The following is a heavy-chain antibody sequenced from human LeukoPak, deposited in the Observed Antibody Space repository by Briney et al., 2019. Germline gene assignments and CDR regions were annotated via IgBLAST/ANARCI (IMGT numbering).Heavy chain of an antibody. CDR3: ASGVGAILDYFYY. V-gene: IGHV1-46*01. Sequence: ASVKVSCKASGYTFTSYYMHWVRQAPGQGLEWMGVINPSGGSTSYAQKFQGRVTMTRDTSTSTVYMELSCLRSEDTAVYYCASGVGAILDYFYYWGQGTLVTVSS. CDR1: GYTFTSYY. J-gene: IGHJ4*02. D-gene: IGHD1-26*01. CDR2: INPSGGST.